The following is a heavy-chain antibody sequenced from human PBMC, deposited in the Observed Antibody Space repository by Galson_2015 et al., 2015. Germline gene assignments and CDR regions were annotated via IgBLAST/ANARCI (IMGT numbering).Heavy chain of an antibody. J-gene: IGHJ5*02. D-gene: IGHD3-16*01. CDR2: IYHSGST. V-gene: IGHV4-30-2*01. CDR1: GGSISSGGYS. CDR3: ARVLPSWHWFDP. Sequence: TLSLTCAVSGGSISSGGYSWSWIRQPPGKGLEWIGYIYHSGSTYYNPSLKSRVTISVDRSKNQFSLKLSSVTAADTAVYYCARVLPSWHWFDPWGQGTLVTVSS.